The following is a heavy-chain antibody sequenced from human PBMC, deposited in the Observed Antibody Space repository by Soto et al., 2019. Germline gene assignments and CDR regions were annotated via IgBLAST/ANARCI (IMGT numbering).Heavy chain of an antibody. CDR1: GFTFSSYS. J-gene: IGHJ4*02. CDR3: VKEGTSGWYLPFDY. CDR2: ISSSSSYI. Sequence: PGGSLRLSCAASGFTFSSYSMNWVRQAPGKGLEWVSSISSSSSYIYYADSVKGRFTISRDNAKNSLYLQMNSLRAEDTAVYYCVKEGTSGWYLPFDYWGQGTLVTVSS. V-gene: IGHV3-21*01. D-gene: IGHD6-19*01.